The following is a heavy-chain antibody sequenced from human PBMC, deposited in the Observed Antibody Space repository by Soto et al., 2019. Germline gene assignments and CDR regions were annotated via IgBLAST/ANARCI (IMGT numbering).Heavy chain of an antibody. Sequence: PSETLSLTCSVSGDSISNSRFYWAWIRQPPGEGLEWIGSIYHTRNAYYNPSLKSRVTISVDTSKNQFSLKLTSVTAADAALYYCARDFFDSSDYTTNWFDPWGQGTLVTVSS. CDR1: GDSISNSRFY. V-gene: IGHV4-39*01. D-gene: IGHD3-22*01. CDR2: IYHTRNA. J-gene: IGHJ5*02. CDR3: ARDFFDSSDYTTNWFDP.